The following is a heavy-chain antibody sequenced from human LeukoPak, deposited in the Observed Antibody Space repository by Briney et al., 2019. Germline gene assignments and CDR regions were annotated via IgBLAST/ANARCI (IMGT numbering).Heavy chain of an antibody. V-gene: IGHV4-34*01. J-gene: IGHJ4*02. CDR2: IYHSGGA. D-gene: IGHD3-3*01. CDR1: GGSFSISY. Sequence: NPSETLSLTCGVSGGSFSISYWSWIRQPPGKGLEWIGQIYHSGGANYNPSLRSRVTISVDTSKNQFSLKLSSVTAADTAVYYCARDNGPWSGYSDYFDYWGQGTLVTVSS. CDR3: ARDNGPWSGYSDYFDY.